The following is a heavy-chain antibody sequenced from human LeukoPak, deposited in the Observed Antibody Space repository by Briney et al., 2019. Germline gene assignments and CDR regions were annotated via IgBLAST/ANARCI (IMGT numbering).Heavy chain of an antibody. CDR2: INHSGST. V-gene: IGHV4-34*01. CDR1: GGSFRGYY. Sequence: PSETLSLTCAVYGGSFRGYYWSCIRQPPGKGLEWIGEINHSGSTNYNPSLKSRVTISVDTSKNQFSLKLSSVTAADTAVYYCARGRVATFGYWGQGTLVTVSS. J-gene: IGHJ4*02. D-gene: IGHD5-12*01. CDR3: ARGRVATFGY.